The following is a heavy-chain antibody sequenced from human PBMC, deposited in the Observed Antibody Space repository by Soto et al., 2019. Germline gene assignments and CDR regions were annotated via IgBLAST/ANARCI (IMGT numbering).Heavy chain of an antibody. V-gene: IGHV3-66*01. CDR2: IYSGGST. J-gene: IGHJ4*02. CDR3: ARVEVAGPLDY. CDR1: GITVSYNY. Sequence: LRLSCAASGITVSYNYMSWVRQAPGKGLEWVSVIYSGGSTYYADSVKGRFTISRDNSKNTLYLQMNSLRAEDTAVYYCARVEVAGPLDYWGQGTLVTVSS. D-gene: IGHD6-19*01.